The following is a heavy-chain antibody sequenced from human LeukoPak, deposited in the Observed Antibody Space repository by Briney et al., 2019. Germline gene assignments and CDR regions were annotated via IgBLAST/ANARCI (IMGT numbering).Heavy chain of an antibody. D-gene: IGHD4/OR15-4a*01. J-gene: IGHJ1*01. Sequence: GGSLRLSCAASGFTFSNYGMHWVRQAPGKGLEWVAFIQYDGNNKYYADSVKGRFTISRDNSKNTLYLQMKSLRAEDTAVYYCAKEIYGDPTGGRFQHWGQGTLVTVSS. V-gene: IGHV3-30*02. CDR2: IQYDGNNK. CDR3: AKEIYGDPTGGRFQH. CDR1: GFTFSNYG.